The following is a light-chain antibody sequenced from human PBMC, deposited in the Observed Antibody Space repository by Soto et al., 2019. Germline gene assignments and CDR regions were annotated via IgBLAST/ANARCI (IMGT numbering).Light chain of an antibody. CDR1: QGVSSNY. Sequence: EIVLTQSPGTLSLSPGERAPLSCRASQGVSSNYLAWYQQKSGQAPRLLLYGTSSRATGIPERFSGSGSGTDFTLTISRLEPEDFAVYYCQHYGSSRTFGQGTKVDIK. CDR3: QHYGSSRT. CDR2: GTS. V-gene: IGKV3-20*01. J-gene: IGKJ1*01.